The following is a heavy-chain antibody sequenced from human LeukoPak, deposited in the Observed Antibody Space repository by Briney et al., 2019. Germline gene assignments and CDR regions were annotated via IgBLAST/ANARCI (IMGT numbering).Heavy chain of an antibody. J-gene: IGHJ5*02. CDR1: GFTLSSYY. Sequence: GGSLRLSCAATGFTLSSYYMNWVRQAPGKGLEWVSYISSSSTIYYADSVKGRFTTSRDNAQNSLYLQMNSLRAEDTAVYYCARAGAYCLNWFDPWGQGTLVTVSS. V-gene: IGHV3-48*01. D-gene: IGHD2-21*02. CDR2: ISSSSTI. CDR3: ARAGAYCLNWFDP.